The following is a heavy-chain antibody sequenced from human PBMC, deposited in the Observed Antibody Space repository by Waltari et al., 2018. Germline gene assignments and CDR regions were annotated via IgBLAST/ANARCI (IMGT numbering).Heavy chain of an antibody. CDR3: ARATNWVLEAFDL. V-gene: IGHV3-53*01. CDR2: SFTSGST. CDR1: GFTVSSTY. Sequence: ELQVVESGGGLIQPGASLRLSCAASGFTVSSTYMAWVRQAPGKGPEWVSVSFTSGSTYHADSVKGRFTISRDNSENTVHLQMKNLTAEDTALYYCARATNWVLEAFDLWGQGTMVTVSP. D-gene: IGHD1-1*01. J-gene: IGHJ3*01.